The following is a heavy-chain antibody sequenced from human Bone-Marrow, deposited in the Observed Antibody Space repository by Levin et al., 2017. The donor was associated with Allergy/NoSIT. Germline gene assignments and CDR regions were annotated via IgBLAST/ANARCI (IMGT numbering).Heavy chain of an antibody. V-gene: IGHV1-2*02. CDR3: ASPRGYSYAKSPFDY. CDR2: INPNSGGT. Sequence: GESLKISCKASGYTFTGYYMHWVRQAPGQGLEWMGWINPNSGGTNYAQKFQGRVTMTRDTSISTAYMELSRLRSDDTAVYYCASPRGYSYAKSPFDYWGQGTLVTVSS. D-gene: IGHD5-18*01. CDR1: GYTFTGYY. J-gene: IGHJ4*02.